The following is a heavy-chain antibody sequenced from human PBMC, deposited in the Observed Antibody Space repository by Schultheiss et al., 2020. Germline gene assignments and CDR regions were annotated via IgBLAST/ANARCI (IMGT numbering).Heavy chain of an antibody. CDR2: IYTSGST. D-gene: IGHD2-2*01. V-gene: IGHV4-61*02. CDR3: ARVKFPHQFDY. CDR1: GGSISSGGYY. J-gene: IGHJ4*02. Sequence: SETLSLTCTVSGGSISSGGYYWSWIRQPAGKGLEWIGRIYTSGSTNYNPSLKSRVTISVDRSKNQISLKLSSVTAADTAVYYCARVKFPHQFDYWGQGTLVTVSS.